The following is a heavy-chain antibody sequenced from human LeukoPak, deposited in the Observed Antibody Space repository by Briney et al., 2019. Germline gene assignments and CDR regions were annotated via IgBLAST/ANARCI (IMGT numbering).Heavy chain of an antibody. D-gene: IGHD3-22*01. J-gene: IGHJ4*02. CDR3: ATTLHSGYYDLY. CDR1: GFTFSSSA. CDR2: IGGSGAGT. V-gene: IGHV3-23*01. Sequence: GGSLRLSCAASGFTFSSSAMSWVRQAPGKGLKWVSGIGGSGAGTYYAVSVKGRFTISRDNSRNTLYLQMNSLRAEDTAVYYCATTLHSGYYDLYWGQGTLVTVSS.